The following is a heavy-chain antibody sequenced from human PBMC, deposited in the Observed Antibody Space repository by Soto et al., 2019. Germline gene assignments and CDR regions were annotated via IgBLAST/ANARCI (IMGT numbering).Heavy chain of an antibody. Sequence: QVQLVESGGGVVQPGRSLRLSCAASGFPFTTYGMHWVREGPGKGLDWVAAISYDGSNKFYADSVKGRFTISRGNSKNTLYLQMNSLRPEDTALYYCVGGQYYFDYRGQGTLVIVSS. CDR3: VGGQYYFDY. D-gene: IGHD3-10*01. CDR2: ISYDGSNK. J-gene: IGHJ4*02. CDR1: GFPFTTYG. V-gene: IGHV3-30*03.